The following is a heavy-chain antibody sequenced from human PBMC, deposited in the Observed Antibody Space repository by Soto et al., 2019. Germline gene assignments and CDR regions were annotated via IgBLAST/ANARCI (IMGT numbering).Heavy chain of an antibody. CDR2: ISYDGSNK. CDR3: AKQTSNYYDSSGYPKWGYYYYGMDV. CDR1: GFTFSSYG. Sequence: GGSLRLSCAASGFTFSSYGMHWVRQAPGKGLEWVAVISYDGSNKYYADSVKGRFTISRDNSKNTLYLQMNSLRAEDTAVYYCAKQTSNYYDSSGYPKWGYYYYGMDVWGQGTTVTVSS. D-gene: IGHD3-22*01. J-gene: IGHJ6*02. V-gene: IGHV3-30*18.